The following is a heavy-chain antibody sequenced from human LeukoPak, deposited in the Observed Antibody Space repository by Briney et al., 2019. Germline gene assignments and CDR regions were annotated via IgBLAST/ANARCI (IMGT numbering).Heavy chain of an antibody. Sequence: GGSLRLSCTASGFTFSNYAISWVRQAPGKGLEWVSAISGSGGSTYYVDSVKGRFTISRDNSKNTLYLQMNSLRDEDTAVYYCARARGFDWWGQGTLVTVSS. CDR1: GFTFSNYA. CDR3: ARARGFDW. J-gene: IGHJ4*02. CDR2: ISGSGGST. V-gene: IGHV3-23*01.